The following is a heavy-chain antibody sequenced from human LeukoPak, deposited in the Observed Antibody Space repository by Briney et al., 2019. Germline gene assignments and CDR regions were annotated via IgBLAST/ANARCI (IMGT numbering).Heavy chain of an antibody. Sequence: ASVKVSCKASGYTFTNYYMHWVRQAPGQGLEWMGVIHPSGESTSFAQKFQGRVTMTRDTSTSTVYMELSSLRSDDTAVYYCARGIGLDYDSSGLDWGQGTLVTVSS. CDR3: ARGIGLDYDSSGLD. CDR1: GYTFTNYY. CDR2: IHPSGEST. V-gene: IGHV1-46*01. D-gene: IGHD3-22*01. J-gene: IGHJ4*02.